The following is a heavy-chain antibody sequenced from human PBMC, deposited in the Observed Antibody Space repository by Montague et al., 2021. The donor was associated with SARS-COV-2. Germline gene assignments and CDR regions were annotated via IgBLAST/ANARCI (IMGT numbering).Heavy chain of an antibody. V-gene: IGHV4-34*01. CDR3: ARGQVSVYGVLIMLPAAGSFAA. CDR2: VDHRGSA. J-gene: IGHJ3*01. CDR1: GGSFTDYY. D-gene: IGHD3-3*01. Sequence: SETLSLTCAVYGGSFTDYYWTWIRQAPGKGLEWIGEVDHRGSASYSPSLKGRVSISVDRSKNQFSLNLRSVTAADTAAYYCARGQVSVYGVLIMLPAAGSFAAWGRGNMGHVSP.